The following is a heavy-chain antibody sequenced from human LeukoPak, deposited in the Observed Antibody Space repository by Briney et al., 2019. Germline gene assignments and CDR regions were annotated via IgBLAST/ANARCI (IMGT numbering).Heavy chain of an antibody. CDR3: ARGYSYFDY. Sequence: GGSLRLSCAASGFTFSSYAMHWVRQAPGKGLEWVAVISYDGSNKYYADSVKGRFTIPRDNSKNTLYLQMNSPRAEDTAVYYCARGYSYFDYWGQGTLVTVSS. CDR2: ISYDGSNK. CDR1: GFTFSSYA. J-gene: IGHJ4*02. V-gene: IGHV3-30*04. D-gene: IGHD2-21*01.